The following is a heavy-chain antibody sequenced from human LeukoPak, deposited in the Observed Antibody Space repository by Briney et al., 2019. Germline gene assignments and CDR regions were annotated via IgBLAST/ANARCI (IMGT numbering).Heavy chain of an antibody. CDR2: FVPLFKTA. Sequence: GASVKVSCKASGGIFNNYGFSWVRQAPGQGLEWMGGFVPLFKTAHYAPKFQGRVTITADESTSTAYLELSSLRSEDTAVYYCARDNVDVIALDYWGQGTLV. CDR3: ARDNVDVIALDY. D-gene: IGHD2-21*01. J-gene: IGHJ4*02. V-gene: IGHV1-69*13. CDR1: GGIFNNYG.